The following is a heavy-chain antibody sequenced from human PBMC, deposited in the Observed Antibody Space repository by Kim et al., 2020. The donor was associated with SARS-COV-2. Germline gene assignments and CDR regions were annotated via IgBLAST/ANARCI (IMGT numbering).Heavy chain of an antibody. CDR1: GFTFSSYS. D-gene: IGHD3-10*01. Sequence: GGSLRLSCAASGFTFSSYSMNWVRQAPGKGLVWVSYISSSSSTIYYADSVKGRFTISRDNAMNSLYLQMNSLRDEDTAVYYCARTQLSGSYYRGDFDYWGQGTLVTVSS. J-gene: IGHJ4*02. CDR2: ISSSSSTI. V-gene: IGHV3-48*02. CDR3: ARTQLSGSYYRGDFDY.